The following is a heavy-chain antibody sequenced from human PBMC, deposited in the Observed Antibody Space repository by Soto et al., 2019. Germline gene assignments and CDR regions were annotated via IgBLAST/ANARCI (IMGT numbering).Heavy chain of an antibody. CDR2: VYYSGST. J-gene: IGHJ4*02. CDR3: ARANWYSEY. D-gene: IGHD7-27*01. Sequence: QVHLQDSGPGLVKPSETLSLTCSVSGGSINNHYWSWIRQPPGKGLEWIGYVYYSGSTNYNPSLKSRVTKSVDTSKIQYSLNLTSLTAADTAISYCARANWYSEYWGQGTLVTVSS. CDR1: GGSINNHY. V-gene: IGHV4-59*11.